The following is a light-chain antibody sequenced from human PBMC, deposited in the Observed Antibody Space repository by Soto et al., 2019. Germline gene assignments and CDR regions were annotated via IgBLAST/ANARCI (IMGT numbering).Light chain of an antibody. CDR3: QQASSFPLT. J-gene: IGKJ4*01. CDR2: SAS. Sequence: IQMTQSPSSVSASVGDRVTITCRAVKPISSGLAWYQQKPGQPPNLLIYSASTLRSGVPSRFSGSESGTLFTLTITNLQPEDFATYYCQQASSFPLTFGGGTKVEV. CDR1: KPISSG. V-gene: IGKV1-12*01.